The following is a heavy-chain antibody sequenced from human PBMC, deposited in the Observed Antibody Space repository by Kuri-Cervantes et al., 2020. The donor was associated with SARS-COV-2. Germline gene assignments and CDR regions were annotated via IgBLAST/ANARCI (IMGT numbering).Heavy chain of an antibody. V-gene: IGHV4-34*01. CDR1: GGSFINFH. J-gene: IGHJ6*03. CDR3: TRLRRHHNVWFPTGYSMDV. D-gene: IGHD3-10*01. CDR2: IKYSGTT. Sequence: SEILSPTWGVYGGSFINFHWNWVGQHQGKGMGWSGEIKYSGTTNYNPSLRSRGTISVDTSTNQFSLILTSVAAAATAVYYCTRLRRHHNVWFPTGYSMDVWGKGTTVTVSS.